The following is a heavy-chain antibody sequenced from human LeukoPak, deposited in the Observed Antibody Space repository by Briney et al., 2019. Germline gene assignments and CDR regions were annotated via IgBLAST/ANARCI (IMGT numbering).Heavy chain of an antibody. J-gene: IGHJ4*02. CDR1: GFTFSSYA. CDR2: ISSNGGST. V-gene: IGHV3-64*01. CDR3: AREFGDYYDSSGFDY. Sequence: GGSLRLSCAASGFTFSSYAMHWVRQAPGKGLEYVSAISSNGGSTYYANSVKSRFTISRDNSKNTLYLQMGSLRAEDMAVYYCAREFGDYYDSSGFDYWGQGTLVTVSS. D-gene: IGHD3-22*01.